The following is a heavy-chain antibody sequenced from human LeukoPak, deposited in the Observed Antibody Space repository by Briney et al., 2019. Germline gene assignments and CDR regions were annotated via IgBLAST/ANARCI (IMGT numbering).Heavy chain of an antibody. J-gene: IGHJ3*02. CDR3: ASFNSNYDAFDI. Sequence: ASVKVSCKASGYTFTSYGISWVRQAPGQGLEWMGWISAYNGNTNYAQKLQGRVTMTTDTYTSTAYMELRSLRSDDTAVCYCASFNSNYDAFDIWGQGTMVTVSS. D-gene: IGHD4-11*01. CDR1: GYTFTSYG. CDR2: ISAYNGNT. V-gene: IGHV1-18*01.